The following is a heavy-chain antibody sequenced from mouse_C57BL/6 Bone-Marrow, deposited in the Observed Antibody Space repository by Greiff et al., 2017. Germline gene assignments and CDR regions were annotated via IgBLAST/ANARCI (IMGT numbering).Heavy chain of an antibody. Sequence: VQLQQPGAELVKPGASVKMSCKASGYTFTSYWITWVKQRPGQGLEWIGDIYPGSGSTNYNEKFKSKATLTVDTSSSTAYMQLSSLTSEDSAVYYCARRGYGSSYRADYYAMDYWGQGTSVTVSS. J-gene: IGHJ4*01. D-gene: IGHD1-1*01. CDR2: IYPGSGST. V-gene: IGHV1-55*01. CDR3: ARRGYGSSYRADYYAMDY. CDR1: GYTFTSYW.